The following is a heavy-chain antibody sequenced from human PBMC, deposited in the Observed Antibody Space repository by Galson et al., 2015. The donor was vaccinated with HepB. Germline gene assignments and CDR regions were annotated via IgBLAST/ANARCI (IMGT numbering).Heavy chain of an antibody. Sequence: SLRLSCAASGFTFSDYYMTWIRQAPGKGQECLSYINPRSNYINYSDSVKGRFTISRDNAKNSLYLQMNSLTAEDTAIYYCSRDPRLLDFWGQGTLVTVSS. J-gene: IGHJ4*02. D-gene: IGHD6-25*01. CDR2: INPRSNYI. CDR1: GFTFSDYY. V-gene: IGHV3-11*05. CDR3: SRDPRLLDF.